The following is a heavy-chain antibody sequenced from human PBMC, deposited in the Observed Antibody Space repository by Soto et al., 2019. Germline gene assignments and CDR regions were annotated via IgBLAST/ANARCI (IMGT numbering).Heavy chain of an antibody. D-gene: IGHD2-15*01. J-gene: IGHJ3*02. CDR2: TSSSSSYI. CDR3: ARDCSGGSCYSSTDDAFDI. CDR1: GFTFSSSS. V-gene: IGHV3-21*01. Sequence: GGSLRLSCAASGFTFSSSSMNWVRQAPGKGLEWVSSTSSSSSYIYYADSVKGRFTISRDNAKNSLYLQMNSLRAEDTAVYYCARDCSGGSCYSSTDDAFDIWGQGTMVTVSS.